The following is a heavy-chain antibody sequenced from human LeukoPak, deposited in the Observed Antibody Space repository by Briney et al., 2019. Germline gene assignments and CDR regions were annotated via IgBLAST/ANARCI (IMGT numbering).Heavy chain of an antibody. CDR3: ADAHGYCSGFGCYSDPDY. V-gene: IGHV3-23*01. CDR2: ISGSGGYT. CDR1: AFTFSNHA. J-gene: IGHJ4*02. Sequence: GGSLRLSCAASAFTFSNHAMSWVRQAPGKGLEWVSVISGSGGYTYYADSVKGRFTISRDNSENTLYLQMSSLRAEDTGVYYCADAHGYCSGFGCYSDPDYWGQGTLVTVSS. D-gene: IGHD2-2*03.